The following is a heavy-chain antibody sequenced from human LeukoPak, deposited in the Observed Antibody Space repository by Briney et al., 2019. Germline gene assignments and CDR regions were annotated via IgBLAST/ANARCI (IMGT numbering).Heavy chain of an antibody. CDR3: AKDHAGSGRAFEY. V-gene: IGHV3-30*04. J-gene: IGHJ4*02. CDR2: MSSDGINT. Sequence: GSSLRLSCAASGFTFSTAVIHCVRQAPGKGLEWVALMSSDGINTYYADSVKGRFTVSRDSSKDILYLQMNSLRADDTAIYYCAKDHAGSGRAFEYWGQGTLVTVSS. CDR1: GFTFSTAV. D-gene: IGHD3-10*01.